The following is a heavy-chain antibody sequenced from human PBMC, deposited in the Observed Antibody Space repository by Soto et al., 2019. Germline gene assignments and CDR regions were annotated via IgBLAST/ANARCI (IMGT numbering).Heavy chain of an antibody. V-gene: IGHV4-39*01. J-gene: IGHJ4*02. CDR1: RGSISSGTNY. CDR2: VYYRGRS. CDR3: VSQRTTVLTQAYFDY. Sequence: TSETLSLTCTVSRGSISSGTNYWGWILQSPGKGLEWIGSVYYRGRSYSKSSVKSRVTISVDTSKNQFSLNFNSVTASDTALYYCVSQRTTVLTQAYFDYWGPGALVTVSS. D-gene: IGHD4-17*01.